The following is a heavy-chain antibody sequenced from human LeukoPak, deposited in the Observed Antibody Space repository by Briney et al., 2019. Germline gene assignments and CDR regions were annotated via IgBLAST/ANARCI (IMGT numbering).Heavy chain of an antibody. CDR1: GFTFSTYG. J-gene: IGHJ4*02. D-gene: IGHD6-19*01. CDR3: ARGPGVRWLVGFDY. V-gene: IGHV3-33*01. Sequence: GGSLRLSCAASGFTFSTYGMHWVRQAPGKGLEWVADIWYDGSNKYYEDSVKGRFTISRDNSKNTLYLQMNSLRAEDTAVYYCARGPGVRWLVGFDYWGQGTLVTVSS. CDR2: IWYDGSNK.